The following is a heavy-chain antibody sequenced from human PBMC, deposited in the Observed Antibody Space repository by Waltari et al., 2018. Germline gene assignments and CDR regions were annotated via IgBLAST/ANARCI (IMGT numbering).Heavy chain of an antibody. J-gene: IGHJ6*03. CDR1: GFTFSNAW. V-gene: IGHV3-15*01. Sequence: EAQLVESGGGLVKPGGSLRLSCAASGFTFSNAWMSWVRRAPGKGLEWVGRIKSKTDGGTTDYAPPVKGRFTISRDDSRNTLYLQMNSLKTEDTAVYYCTTDRDAPYFYYYYDMDVWGKGTAVTVSS. CDR3: TTDRDAPYFYYYYDMDV. CDR2: IKSKTDGGTT.